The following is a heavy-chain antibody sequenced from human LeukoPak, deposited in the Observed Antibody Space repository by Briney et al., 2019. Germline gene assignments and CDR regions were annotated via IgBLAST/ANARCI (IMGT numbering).Heavy chain of an antibody. CDR2: IIPIFGTA. CDR1: GGTFSSYA. Sequence: SVKVYCKASGGTFSSYAISWVRQAPGQGLEWMGGIIPIFGTANYAQKFQGRVTITADESTSTAYMELSSLRSEDTAVYYCARGPGRTLRYSRAFDIWGQGTMVTVSS. D-gene: IGHD3-16*02. J-gene: IGHJ3*02. CDR3: ARGPGRTLRYSRAFDI. V-gene: IGHV1-69*01.